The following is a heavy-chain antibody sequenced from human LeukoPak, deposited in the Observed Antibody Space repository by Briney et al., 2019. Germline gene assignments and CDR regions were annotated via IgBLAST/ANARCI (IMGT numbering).Heavy chain of an antibody. CDR3: ARGDYDYVWGSYRSDNWFDP. CDR1: GGSISSSSYY. D-gene: IGHD3-16*02. V-gene: IGHV4-39*07. Sequence: SETLSLTCTVSGGSISSSSYYWGWIRQPPGKGLEWIGSIYYSGSTYYNPSLKSRVTISVDTSKNQFSLKLSSVTAADTAVYYCARGDYDYVWGSYRSDNWFDPWGQGTLVTVSS. J-gene: IGHJ5*02. CDR2: IYYSGST.